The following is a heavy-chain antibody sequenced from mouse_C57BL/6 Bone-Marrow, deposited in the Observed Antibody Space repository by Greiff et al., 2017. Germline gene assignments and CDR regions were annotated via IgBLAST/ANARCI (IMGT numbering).Heavy chain of an antibody. CDR3: ARAVITTVVEDY. V-gene: IGHV1-81*01. CDR1: GYTFTSYG. CDR2: IYPRSGNT. Sequence: QVHVKQSGAELARPGASVKLSCKASGYTFTSYGISWVKQRTGQGLEWIGEIYPRSGNTYYNEKFKGKATLTADKSSSTAYMELRSLTSEDSAVYFCARAVITTVVEDYWGQGTTLTVSS. D-gene: IGHD1-1*01. J-gene: IGHJ2*01.